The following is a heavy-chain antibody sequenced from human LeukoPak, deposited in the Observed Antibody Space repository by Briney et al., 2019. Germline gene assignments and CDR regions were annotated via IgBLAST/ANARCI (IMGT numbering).Heavy chain of an antibody. CDR1: GFTFSSYE. D-gene: IGHD6-13*01. Sequence: GGSLRLSCAASGFTFSSYEMNWVRQAPGKGLEWVSYTSSSGSTIYYADSVKGRFTISRDNAKNSLYLQMNSLRAEDTAVYYCAKRGYNSYNRIPYYYYYMDVWGKGTTVTISS. CDR3: AKRGYNSYNRIPYYYYYMDV. V-gene: IGHV3-48*03. J-gene: IGHJ6*03. CDR2: TSSSGSTI.